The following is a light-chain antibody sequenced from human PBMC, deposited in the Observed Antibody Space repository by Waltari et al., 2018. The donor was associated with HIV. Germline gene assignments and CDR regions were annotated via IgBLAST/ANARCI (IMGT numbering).Light chain of an antibody. CDR1: SSDIGAYDS. J-gene: IGLJ2*01. CDR2: QVT. CDR3: SSYGDNNWVL. Sequence: QPPSASGSLGQSVTISCIGSSSDIGAYDSVSWFQQLPHNSTTLLLYQVTKRPSGVPDRFSGSRSGNTAFLTVSGLQPNYTAAYFCSSYGDNNWVLFGGGTNLTVL. V-gene: IGLV2-8*01.